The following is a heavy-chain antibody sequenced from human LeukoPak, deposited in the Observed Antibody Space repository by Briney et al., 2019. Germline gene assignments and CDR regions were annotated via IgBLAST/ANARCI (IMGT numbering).Heavy chain of an antibody. CDR3: ARGAVAVRNAFDI. CDR1: GDSVSSNSAA. J-gene: IGHJ3*02. Sequence: SQTLSLTCAISGDSVSSNSAAWNWIRQSPSRGLEWLGGTYYSSKWYNDYAVSVKSRITINPDTSKNQFSLQLNSVTPEDTALYYCARGAVAVRNAFDIWGQGTMVTVSS. CDR2: TYYSSKWYN. D-gene: IGHD6-19*01. V-gene: IGHV6-1*01.